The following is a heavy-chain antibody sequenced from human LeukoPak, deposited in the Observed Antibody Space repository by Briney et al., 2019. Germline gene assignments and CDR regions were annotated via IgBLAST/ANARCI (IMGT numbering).Heavy chain of an antibody. D-gene: IGHD2/OR15-2a*01. V-gene: IGHV4-4*02. CDR1: GCSISSSNW. CDR2: IYHSGST. Sequence: PSGTLSLTCAVSGCSISSSNWWSWVHQPPGRGLEWVGEIYHSGSTNYNPSLKSRFTISVDKSKNQFSLKLSSVTAADTAVYYCARDFLTAANWFDPWGQGTLVTVSS. J-gene: IGHJ5*02. CDR3: ARDFLTAANWFDP.